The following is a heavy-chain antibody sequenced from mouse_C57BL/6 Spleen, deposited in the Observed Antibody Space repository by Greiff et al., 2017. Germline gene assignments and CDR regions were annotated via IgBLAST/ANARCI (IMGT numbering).Heavy chain of an antibody. CDR3: ARVGYGSSYPFDY. D-gene: IGHD1-1*01. CDR1: GYTFTSYW. Sequence: VQLQQSGAELAKPGASVKLSCKASGYTFTSYWMHWVKQRPGQGLEWIGYINPSSGYTKYNQKFKDKATLTADKSSSTAYMQLSSLTYEDSAVYSCARVGYGSSYPFDYWGQGTTLTVSS. V-gene: IGHV1-7*01. CDR2: INPSSGYT. J-gene: IGHJ2*01.